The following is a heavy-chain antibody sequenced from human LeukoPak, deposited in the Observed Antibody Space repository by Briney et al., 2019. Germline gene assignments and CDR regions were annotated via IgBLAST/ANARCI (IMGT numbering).Heavy chain of an antibody. CDR3: ASPSISSGWYSKDY. CDR2: IYYSGST. J-gene: IGHJ4*02. Sequence: PSETLSLTCTVSGGSISSSSYYWGWIRQPPGKGLEWIGNIYYSGSTYYNPSLKSRVTISVDTSKNQFSLKLSSVTAADTAVYYCASPSISSGWYSKDYWGQGTLVTVSS. D-gene: IGHD6-19*01. CDR1: GGSISSSSYY. V-gene: IGHV4-39*01.